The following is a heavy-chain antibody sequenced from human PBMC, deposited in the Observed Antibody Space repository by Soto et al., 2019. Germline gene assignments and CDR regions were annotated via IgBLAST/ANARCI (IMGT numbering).Heavy chain of an antibody. D-gene: IGHD2-15*01. CDR1: GFSLSTSGVG. CDR2: IYWDDDK. J-gene: IGHJ5*02. V-gene: IGHV2-5*02. CDR3: ARSPSRWRRPGFYP. Sequence: QITLKESGPTLVKPTQTLTLTCTFSGFSLSTSGVGVGWIRQPPGKALEWLALIYWDDDKRYSPSLKSRLTLNNDTPINQVGLTITNMAPGDRAPYYCARSPSRWRRPGFYPWGQGSPVTVSS.